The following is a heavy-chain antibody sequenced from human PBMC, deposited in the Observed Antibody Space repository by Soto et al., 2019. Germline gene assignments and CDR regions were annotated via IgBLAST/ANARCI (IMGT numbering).Heavy chain of an antibody. V-gene: IGHV1-69*13. Sequence: GASVKVSCKASGGTFSSYAISWVRQAPGQGLEWMGGIIPIFGTANYAQKFQGRVTITADESTSTAYMELSSLRSEDTAVYYCANHRWQRTFDYWGQGTLVTVSS. CDR3: ANHRWQRTFDY. CDR2: IIPIFGTA. D-gene: IGHD2-15*01. J-gene: IGHJ4*02. CDR1: GGTFSSYA.